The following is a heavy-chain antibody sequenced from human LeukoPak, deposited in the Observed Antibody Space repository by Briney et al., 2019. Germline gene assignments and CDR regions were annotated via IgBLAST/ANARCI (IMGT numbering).Heavy chain of an antibody. Sequence: SETLSLTCTVSGGSISSSSYYWAWIRQPPGKGLEWIGSIHYSGSTYYNPSLQSRVTISIDTSKNQFSLKLRFVTAADTAVYYCARVRCSGGSCPYYYYYYMDVWGKGTTVTISS. D-gene: IGHD2-15*01. CDR2: IHYSGST. J-gene: IGHJ6*03. CDR3: ARVRCSGGSCPYYYYYYMDV. V-gene: IGHV4-39*07. CDR1: GGSISSSSYY.